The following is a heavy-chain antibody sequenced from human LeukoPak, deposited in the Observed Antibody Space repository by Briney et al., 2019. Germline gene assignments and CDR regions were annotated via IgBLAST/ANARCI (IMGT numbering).Heavy chain of an antibody. CDR2: MNPNSGNT. Sequence: ASVKVSCKASGYTFTSYDINWVRQATGQGLEWMGWMNPNSGNTGYAQKFQGRVTMTRNTSISTAYMELSSLRSEDTAVYYCARGVTMIVDLNGGAFDIWGQGTMVTVSS. CDR3: ARGVTMIVDLNGGAFDI. J-gene: IGHJ3*02. CDR1: GYTFTSYD. V-gene: IGHV1-8*01. D-gene: IGHD3-22*01.